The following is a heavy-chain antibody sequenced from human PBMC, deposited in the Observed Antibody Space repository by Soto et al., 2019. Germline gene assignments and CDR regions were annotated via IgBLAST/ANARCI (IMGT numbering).Heavy chain of an antibody. V-gene: IGHV1-8*01. Sequence: QVELVQSGAEVKKPGASVRVSCQASEDTFTHYDLNWVRQATGQGLEWMGWMNPNTGNIDYAHKFQGRVTMTRDTSTSTVYMELSSLRSDDTAVYYCVSRVASGRRSWFDPWGQGTLVTVSS. J-gene: IGHJ5*02. CDR3: VSRVASGRRSWFDP. CDR1: EDTFTHYD. D-gene: IGHD2-21*01. CDR2: MNPNTGNI.